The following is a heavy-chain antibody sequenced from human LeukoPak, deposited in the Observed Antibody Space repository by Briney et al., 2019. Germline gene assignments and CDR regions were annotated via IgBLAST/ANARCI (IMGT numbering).Heavy chain of an antibody. V-gene: IGHV3-74*01. CDR1: GFTFSSYW. CDR3: ARDGGSYRGYYYYMDV. Sequence: TGGSLRLSCAASGFTFSSYWMHWIRQAPGKGLVWVSRINSDGSSTSYADSVKGRFTISRDNAKNTLYLQMNSLRAEDTAVYYCARDGGSYRGYYYYMDVWGKETTVTVSS. D-gene: IGHD1-26*01. J-gene: IGHJ6*03. CDR2: INSDGSST.